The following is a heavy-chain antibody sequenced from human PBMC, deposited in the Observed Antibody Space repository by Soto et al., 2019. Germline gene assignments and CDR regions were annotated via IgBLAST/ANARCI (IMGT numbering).Heavy chain of an antibody. CDR3: ARDLWLRGVIISNWFDP. V-gene: IGHV1-8*02. D-gene: IGHD3-10*01. Sequence: ASXKVSCKSSGYTFTSYGISWVRQHPGQGLEWMGWINANNGNTDYAQKFQGRVTMTRNTSISTAYMELSSLRSEDTAVYYCARDLWLRGVIISNWFDPWGQGTLVTVSS. J-gene: IGHJ5*02. CDR1: GYTFTSYG. CDR2: INANNGNT.